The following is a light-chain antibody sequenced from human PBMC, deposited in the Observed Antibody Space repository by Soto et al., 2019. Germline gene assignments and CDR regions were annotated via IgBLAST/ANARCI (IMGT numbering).Light chain of an antibody. J-gene: IGKJ5*01. CDR1: QAIRGA. Sequence: AIQLTQSPSSLSASVGDRVTITCRASQAIRGALAWYQQKPGKPPKLLIFDVSSLQSGVPSRFSGSGSGTDFTLTISSLQPEDFATYYCQQFNTYPITFGQVTRLEIK. CDR2: DVS. CDR3: QQFNTYPIT. V-gene: IGKV1-13*02.